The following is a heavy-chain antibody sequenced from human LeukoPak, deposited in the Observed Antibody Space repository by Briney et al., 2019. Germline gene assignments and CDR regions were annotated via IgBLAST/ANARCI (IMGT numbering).Heavy chain of an antibody. CDR2: VSGSGATT. Sequence: PGGSLRLSCAASGFTFSSSSTSWVRQAPGKGLEWVSSVSGSGATTFYADSLKGRFTISRDNSKNTVYLRMNSLRAEDTAVYFCAKYGSGSSFDYWGQGTLVTVSS. V-gene: IGHV3-23*01. CDR1: GFTFSSSS. CDR3: AKYGSGSSFDY. J-gene: IGHJ4*02. D-gene: IGHD3-10*01.